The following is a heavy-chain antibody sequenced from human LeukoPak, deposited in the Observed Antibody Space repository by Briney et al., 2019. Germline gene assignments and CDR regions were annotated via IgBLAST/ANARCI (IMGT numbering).Heavy chain of an antibody. CDR1: GGTFSSYT. Sequence: GASVKVSCKASGGTFSSYTISWVRQAPGQGLEWMGRIIPILGIANYAQKFQGRVTITADKSTSTVYMELSSLRSEDTAVYYCARVGSIAVAGTLRYNWFDPWGQGTLVTVSS. CDR2: IIPILGIA. V-gene: IGHV1-69*02. CDR3: ARVGSIAVAGTLRYNWFDP. J-gene: IGHJ5*02. D-gene: IGHD6-19*01.